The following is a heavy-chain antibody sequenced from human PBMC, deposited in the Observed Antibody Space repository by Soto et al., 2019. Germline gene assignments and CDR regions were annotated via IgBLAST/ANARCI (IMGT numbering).Heavy chain of an antibody. V-gene: IGHV4-34*01. D-gene: IGHD4-17*01. CDR3: ARTVYGDYVWYYFDY. CDR2: INHSGST. J-gene: IGHJ4*02. CDR1: GGSFSGYY. Sequence: KPSETLSLTCAVYGGSFSGYYWSWIRQPPGKGLEWIGEINHSGSTNYNPSLKSRVTISVDTSKNQFSLKLSSVTAADTAVYYCARTVYGDYVWYYFDYWGQGTLVTVSS.